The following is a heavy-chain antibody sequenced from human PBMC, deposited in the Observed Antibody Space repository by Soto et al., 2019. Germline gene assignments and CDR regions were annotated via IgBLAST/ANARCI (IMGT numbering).Heavy chain of an antibody. CDR2: IYPGDSDT. V-gene: IGHV5-51*01. D-gene: IGHD3-3*01. CDR3: ARPQADFWSGYGYFDY. Sequence: PGESLKISCKGSGYSFTSYWIGWVRQMPGKGLEWMGIIYPGDSDTRYSPSFQGQVTTSADKSISTAYLQWSSLKASDTAMYYCARPQADFWSGYGYFDYWGQGTLVTVSS. J-gene: IGHJ4*02. CDR1: GYSFTSYW.